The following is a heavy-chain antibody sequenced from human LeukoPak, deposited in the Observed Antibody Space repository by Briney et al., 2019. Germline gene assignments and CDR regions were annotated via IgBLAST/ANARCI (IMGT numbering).Heavy chain of an antibody. Sequence: GESLKISCKGSGYSFTSYWIGWVRQMPGKGLEWMGIIYPGDSDTRYSPSFQGQVTISADKSISTAYLQWSSLKASDTAMYYCARRVGGHDFWSGQYYFDYWGQGTLVTVSS. D-gene: IGHD3-3*01. CDR3: ARRVGGHDFWSGQYYFDY. CDR1: GYSFTSYW. CDR2: IYPGDSDT. J-gene: IGHJ4*02. V-gene: IGHV5-51*01.